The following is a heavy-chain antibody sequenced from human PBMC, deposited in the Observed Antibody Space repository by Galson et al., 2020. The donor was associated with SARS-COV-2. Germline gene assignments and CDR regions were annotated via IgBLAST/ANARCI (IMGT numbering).Heavy chain of an antibody. CDR3: ARGRWLGELETRFDP. D-gene: IGHD3-10*01. CDR1: GGSFSGYY. J-gene: IGHJ5*02. CDR2: IHHSGST. V-gene: IGHV4-34*01. Sequence: SQASETLSLTCEVNGGSFSGYYWNWIRQAPGKGLEWIGEIHHSGSTNYSPSLKSRISMSIDTSKTQISLELNSVTAADTAVYYCARGRWLGELETRFDPWGQGTLVTVSS.